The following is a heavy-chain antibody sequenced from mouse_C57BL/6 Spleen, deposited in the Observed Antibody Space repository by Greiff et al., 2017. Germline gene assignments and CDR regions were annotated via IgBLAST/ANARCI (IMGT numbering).Heavy chain of an antibody. V-gene: IGHV1-52*01. CDR3: AGSYYDYYFDY. D-gene: IGHD2-4*01. CDR1: GYTFTSYW. CDR2: IDPSDSET. Sequence: QVQLQQPGAELVRPGSSVKLSCKASGYTFTSYWMHWVKPRPIQGLEWIGNIDPSDSETHYNQKFKDKATLTVDKSSSTAYMQLSSLTSEDSAVYYCAGSYYDYYFDYWGQGTTLTVSS. J-gene: IGHJ2*01.